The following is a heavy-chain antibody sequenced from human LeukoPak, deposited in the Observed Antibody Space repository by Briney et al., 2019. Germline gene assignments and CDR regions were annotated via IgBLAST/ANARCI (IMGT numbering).Heavy chain of an antibody. Sequence: PGGSLRLSCAASGFTFSSYAMSWVLQAPGKGLEWVSAISGSGGSTYYADSVKGRFTISRDNSKNTLYLQMNSLRAEDTAVYYCAKDTRRPVLRYFDWVSSGGMDVWGQGTTVTVSS. J-gene: IGHJ6*02. CDR3: AKDTRRPVLRYFDWVSSGGMDV. CDR2: ISGSGGST. D-gene: IGHD3-9*01. V-gene: IGHV3-23*01. CDR1: GFTFSSYA.